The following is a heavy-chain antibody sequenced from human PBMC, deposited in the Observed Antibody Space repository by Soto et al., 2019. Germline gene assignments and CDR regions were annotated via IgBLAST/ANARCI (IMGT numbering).Heavy chain of an antibody. CDR3: AAAEQWLADPFDY. J-gene: IGHJ4*02. V-gene: IGHV3-30-3*01. CDR2: ISYDGDSI. D-gene: IGHD6-19*01. Sequence: PGGSLRLSCAASGFTFRIYTMHWVRQAPGKGLEWVSVISYDGDSIFCTDSVKGRFTISRDNSKNTLYLQMNSLRAEDTAVYYCAAAEQWLADPFDYWGQGTLVTVSS. CDR1: GFTFRIYT.